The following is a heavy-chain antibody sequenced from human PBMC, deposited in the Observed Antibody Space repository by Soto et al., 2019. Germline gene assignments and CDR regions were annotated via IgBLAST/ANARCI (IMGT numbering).Heavy chain of an antibody. CDR2: ISGSGGST. D-gene: IGHD6-6*01. CDR1: GFTFSSYA. J-gene: IGHJ1*01. CDR3: AKDGSIAARPPFAEHFQH. Sequence: GGSLRLSXADSGFTFSSYAMRWARQAPGKGLAWVSAISGSGGSTYYADSVKGRFTISRDNSKNTLYLQMNSLRAEDTAVYYCAKDGSIAARPPFAEHFQHWGQGTLVTVSS. V-gene: IGHV3-23*01.